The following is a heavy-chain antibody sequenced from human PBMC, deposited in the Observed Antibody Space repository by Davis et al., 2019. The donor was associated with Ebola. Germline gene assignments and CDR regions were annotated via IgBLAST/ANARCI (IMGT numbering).Heavy chain of an antibody. V-gene: IGHV5-51*01. CDR1: GYAFADYW. CDR2: IYAGDSDS. CDR3: ARQESLYGWSDY. Sequence: GESLKISCPGSGYAFADYWIAWVRQTPGKGLEWIGLIYAGDSDSRYSPSFEGQVIISVDRSIKTVYLQWKSLRASDTAKYYCARQESLYGWSDYWGQGTLVTVSS. D-gene: IGHD2-8*01. J-gene: IGHJ4*02.